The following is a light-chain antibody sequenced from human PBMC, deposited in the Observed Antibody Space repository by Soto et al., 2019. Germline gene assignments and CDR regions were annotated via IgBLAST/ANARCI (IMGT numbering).Light chain of an antibody. J-gene: IGKJ4*01. Sequence: EIVLTQSPGSLSLSPGERATLSCRASQSVSSYVAWYQQKPGQAPRLLIYDASIRALGIPARFSGSGSGTDFTLTISSLEPEDFAVYYCQQRSDWPLTFGGGTKLEIK. CDR2: DAS. CDR1: QSVSSY. CDR3: QQRSDWPLT. V-gene: IGKV3-11*01.